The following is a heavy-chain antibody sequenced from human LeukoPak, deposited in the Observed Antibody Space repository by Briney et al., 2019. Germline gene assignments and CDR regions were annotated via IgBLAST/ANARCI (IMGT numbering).Heavy chain of an antibody. V-gene: IGHV4-39*01. CDR3: ARRAYSGSYPSYFDY. Sequence: PSETLSLTCTVSGGSISSSSYYWAWIRQPPGKGLEWIGSIYYSGSTYYNPSLRSRVTISVDTSKNQFSLKLSSVTAADTAVYYGARRAYSGSYPSYFDYWGQGTLVTVSS. CDR2: IYYSGST. J-gene: IGHJ4*02. CDR1: GGSISSSSYY. D-gene: IGHD1-26*01.